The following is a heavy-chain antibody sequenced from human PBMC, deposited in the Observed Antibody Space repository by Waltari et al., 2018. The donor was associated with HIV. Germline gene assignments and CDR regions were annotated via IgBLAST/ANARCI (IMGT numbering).Heavy chain of an antibody. CDR2: ISSSSYI. D-gene: IGHD5-12*01. CDR3: ARGKGRLV. J-gene: IGHJ4*02. Sequence: EVQLVESGGGRVKPGGSLRRCCAASGCTFSSYSMNWVRQAPGKGLEWVSSISSSSYIYYADSVKGRFTISRDNAKNSLYLQMNSLRAGDTAFYYCARGKGRLVWGQGTLVTVSS. CDR1: GCTFSSYS. V-gene: IGHV3-21*01.